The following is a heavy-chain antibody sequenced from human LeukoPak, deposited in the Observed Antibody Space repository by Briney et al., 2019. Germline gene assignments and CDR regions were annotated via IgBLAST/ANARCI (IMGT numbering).Heavy chain of an antibody. CDR3: ARTYGSGSLDY. CDR1: GFTFSSYA. V-gene: IGHV3-48*01. D-gene: IGHD2-15*01. Sequence: GGSLRLSCATSGFTFSSYAMSWVRQAPGKGLEWISYISGRGEAIFYADSVQGRFTISRDNAKNSIYLQMNGLTAEDTAVYYCARTYGSGSLDYGGQGTLVTVSS. CDR2: ISGRGEAI. J-gene: IGHJ4*02.